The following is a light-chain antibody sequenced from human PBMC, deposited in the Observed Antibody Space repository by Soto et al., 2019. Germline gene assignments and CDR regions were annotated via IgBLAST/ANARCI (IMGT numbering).Light chain of an antibody. J-gene: IGLJ3*02. V-gene: IGLV7-46*01. CDR3: LLSYSGARV. CDR2: NTS. Sequence: QAVVTQEPSLTVSPGGTVTLTCGSSTGTVTSGHYPYWFHQKPGQAPRTLVYNTSDKHSWTPARFSGSLLGGKAALTLSGAQPEDEADFYCLLSYSGARVFGGGIKLTVL. CDR1: TGTVTSGHY.